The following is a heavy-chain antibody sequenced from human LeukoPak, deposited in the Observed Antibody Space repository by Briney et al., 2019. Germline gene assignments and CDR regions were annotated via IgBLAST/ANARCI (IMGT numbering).Heavy chain of an antibody. CDR1: GFTVSSNY. CDR2: IYSGGST. V-gene: IGHV3-53*01. D-gene: IGHD3-10*01. J-gene: IGHJ4*02. CDR3: ASGRYGSGSYGDY. Sequence: RGGSLRLSCAASGFTVSSNYMSWVRQAPGQGLEWVSVIYSGGSTYYADSVKGRFTISRDNSKNTLYLQMNSLRAEDTAVYYCASGRYGSGSYGDYWGQGTLVTVSS.